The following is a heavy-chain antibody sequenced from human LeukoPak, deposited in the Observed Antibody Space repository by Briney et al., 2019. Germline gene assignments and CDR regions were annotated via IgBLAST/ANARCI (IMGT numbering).Heavy chain of an antibody. D-gene: IGHD3-22*01. CDR3: ARIEPTRYYYDSSGYYPY. J-gene: IGHJ4*02. V-gene: IGHV1-2*02. CDR1: GYTFTGYY. CDR2: INPNSGGT. Sequence: ASVKVSCKASGYTFTGYYMHWVRQAPGQGLEWMGWINPNSGGTNYAQKFQGRVTMTRDTSISTAYMELSRLRSDDTAVYHCARIEPTRYYYDSSGYYPYWGQGTLVTVSS.